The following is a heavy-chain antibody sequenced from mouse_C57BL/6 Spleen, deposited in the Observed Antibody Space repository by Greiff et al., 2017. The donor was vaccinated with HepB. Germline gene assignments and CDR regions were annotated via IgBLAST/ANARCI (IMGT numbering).Heavy chain of an antibody. CDR2: INPSTGGT. V-gene: IGHV1-42*01. D-gene: IGHD1-1*01. J-gene: IGHJ2*01. CDR1: GYSFTGYY. Sequence: EVQLQQSGPELVKPGASVKISCKASGYSFTGYYMNWVKQSPEKSLEWIGEINPSTGGTTYNQKFKAKATLTVDKSSSTAYMQLKSLTSEDSAVYYCAREGLYYGSSPYLDYWGQGTTLTVSS. CDR3: AREGLYYGSSPYLDY.